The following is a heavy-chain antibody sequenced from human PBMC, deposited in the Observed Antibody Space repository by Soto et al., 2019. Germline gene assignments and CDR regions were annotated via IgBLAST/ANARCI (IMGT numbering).Heavy chain of an antibody. J-gene: IGHJ4*02. Sequence: QVQLVESGGGVVQPGRSLRLSCAASGFTFSSYAMHWVRQAPGKGLEWVAVISCDGSNKYYADSVKGRFTISRDNSKNTLYLQMNSLRAEDTAVYYCARDRYLGGIIAAAGLPPYYFDYWGQGTLVTVSS. CDR2: ISCDGSNK. CDR3: ARDRYLGGIIAAAGLPPYYFDY. D-gene: IGHD6-13*01. V-gene: IGHV3-30-3*01. CDR1: GFTFSSYA.